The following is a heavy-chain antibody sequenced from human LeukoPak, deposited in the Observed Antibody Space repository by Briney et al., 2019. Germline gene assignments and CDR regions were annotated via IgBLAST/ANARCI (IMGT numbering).Heavy chain of an antibody. CDR1: GFTFSSHA. J-gene: IGHJ3*02. D-gene: IGHD3-10*01. Sequence: GGSLRLSCAASGFTFSSHAMSWARQAPGKGLEWVSAISGSGGSTYYADSVKGRFTISKDNSKNTLYLQMNSLRAEDTAVYYCARDKFGASAFDIWGQGTMVTVSS. CDR3: ARDKFGASAFDI. CDR2: ISGSGGST. V-gene: IGHV3-23*01.